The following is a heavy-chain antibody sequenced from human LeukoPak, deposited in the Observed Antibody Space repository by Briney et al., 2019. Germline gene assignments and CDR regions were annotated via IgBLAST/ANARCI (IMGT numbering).Heavy chain of an antibody. CDR1: GFTVSSNY. V-gene: IGHV3-53*04. J-gene: IGHJ3*02. CDR3: ARVVYCSSTSCSGAFDI. D-gene: IGHD2-2*01. CDR2: IYSGGST. Sequence: GGSLRLSCAASGFTVSSNYMSWVRQAPGKGLEWVSVIYSGGSTYYADSVKGRFTISRHNSKNTLYLQMNSLRAEDTAVYYCARVVYCSSTSCSGAFDIWGQGTMVTVSS.